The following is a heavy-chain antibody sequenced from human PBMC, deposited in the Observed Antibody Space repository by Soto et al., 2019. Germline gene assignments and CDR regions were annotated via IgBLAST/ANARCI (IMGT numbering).Heavy chain of an antibody. Sequence: SVKVSCEASGYSVTSYYMHWVRQAPLQGLEWMGIINPNSGSTTYAQKFQGRVTMTRDTSTSTVYMELTSLTSGETAVYYCARAGIAYCSSTTCYLYYYVMDVWGQGTTVTVSS. CDR3: ARAGIAYCSSTTCYLYYYVMDV. V-gene: IGHV1-46*01. D-gene: IGHD2-2*01. J-gene: IGHJ6*02. CDR2: INPNSGST. CDR1: GYSVTSYY.